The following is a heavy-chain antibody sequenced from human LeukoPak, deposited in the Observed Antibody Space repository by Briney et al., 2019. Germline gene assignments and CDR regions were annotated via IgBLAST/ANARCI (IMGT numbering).Heavy chain of an antibody. V-gene: IGHV4-34*01. CDR1: GGSFSGYY. Sequence: SETLSLTCAVYGGSFSGYYWSWIRQPPGKGLEWIGEINHSGSTNYNPSLKSRVTISVDTSKNQFSLKLSSVTAADTAVYYCARAPVLRFLGWYFDLWGRGTLVTVSS. CDR2: INHSGST. CDR3: ARAPVLRFLGWYFDL. D-gene: IGHD3-3*01. J-gene: IGHJ2*01.